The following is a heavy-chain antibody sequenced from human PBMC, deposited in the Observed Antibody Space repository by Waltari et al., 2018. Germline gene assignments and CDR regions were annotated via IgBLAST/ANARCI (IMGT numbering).Heavy chain of an antibody. D-gene: IGHD6-13*01. V-gene: IGHV3-48*02. Sequence: NWVRQDPGKGMEWVSYITRSSSTIYYAHSVNGRFTVPRNNAKNSLYLQMNSLRDEYTAVYDCARSGVAAAGDDYRGQATLVTVSS. J-gene: IGHJ4*02. CDR3: ARSGVAAAGDDY. CDR2: ITRSSSTI.